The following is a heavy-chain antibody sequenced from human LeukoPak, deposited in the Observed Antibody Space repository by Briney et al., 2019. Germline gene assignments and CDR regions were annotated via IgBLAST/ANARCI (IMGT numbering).Heavy chain of an antibody. Sequence: PGGSLRLSCAASGFTFSSYWMSWVRQAPGKGLEWVAVISYDGSNKYYADSVKGRFTISRDNSKNTLYLQMNSLRAEDTAVYYCAKDTAMAYYFDYWGQGTLVTVSS. CDR1: GFTFSSYW. CDR2: ISYDGSNK. CDR3: AKDTAMAYYFDY. D-gene: IGHD5-18*01. J-gene: IGHJ4*02. V-gene: IGHV3-30*18.